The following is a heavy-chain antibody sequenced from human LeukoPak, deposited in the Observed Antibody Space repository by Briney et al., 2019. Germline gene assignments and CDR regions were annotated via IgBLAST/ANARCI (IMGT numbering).Heavy chain of an antibody. D-gene: IGHD3-22*01. V-gene: IGHV3-23*01. J-gene: IGHJ4*02. Sequence: GGSLRLSCAASGFTFSSYAMSWVRQAPGKGLEWVSAISGSGGSTYYADSVKGRFTISRDNSKNALYLQMNSLRAEDTAVYYCAKGYYYDSSGYYSPFDYWGQGTLVTVSS. CDR3: AKGYYYDSSGYYSPFDY. CDR1: GFTFSSYA. CDR2: ISGSGGST.